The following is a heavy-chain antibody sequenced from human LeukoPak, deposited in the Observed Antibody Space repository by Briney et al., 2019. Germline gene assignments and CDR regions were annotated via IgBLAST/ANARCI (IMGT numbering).Heavy chain of an antibody. J-gene: IGHJ4*02. Sequence: GGSLRLSCAASGLTFSSYSMNWVRQPPEKGLEWVSSITSNSSYIYYADSVKGRFTISRDNAKNSLDLQMNSLRAEDTAVYYCARDPSKTYYYDSSGYDWGQGTLVTVSS. CDR2: ITSNSSYI. CDR1: GLTFSSYS. CDR3: ARDPSKTYYYDSSGYD. V-gene: IGHV3-21*01. D-gene: IGHD3-22*01.